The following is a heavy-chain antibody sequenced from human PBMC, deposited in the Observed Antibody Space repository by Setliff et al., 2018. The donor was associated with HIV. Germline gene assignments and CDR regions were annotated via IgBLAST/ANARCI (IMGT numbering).Heavy chain of an antibody. CDR3: ARVRFSFNNVRCFDL. Sequence: PSETLSLTCAAYRGSFSHYYWTWIRQSPGKGLEWIAEINQERTTFYNPSLKSRLIMSLDTSRNEVSLRLNSVTAADTATYFCARVRFSFNNVRCFDLWGPGTRVTVSS. V-gene: IGHV4-34*01. CDR2: INQERTT. CDR1: RGSFSHYY. J-gene: IGHJ2*01. D-gene: IGHD1-20*01.